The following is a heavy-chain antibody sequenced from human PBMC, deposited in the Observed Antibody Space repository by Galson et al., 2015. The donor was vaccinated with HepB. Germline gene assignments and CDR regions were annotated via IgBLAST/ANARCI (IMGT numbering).Heavy chain of an antibody. CDR2: IDPSDSYT. CDR1: GYSFTSYW. Sequence: QSGAEVTKPGESLRISCKGSGYSFTSYWISWVRQMPGKGLEWMGRIDPSDSYTNYSPSFQGHVTISADKSISTSYLQWSSLKASDTAMYYCASTMNFVDTRDYYYYYGMDVWGQGTTVTVSS. V-gene: IGHV5-10-1*01. J-gene: IGHJ6*02. CDR3: ASTMNFVDTRDYYYYYGMDV. D-gene: IGHD3-22*01.